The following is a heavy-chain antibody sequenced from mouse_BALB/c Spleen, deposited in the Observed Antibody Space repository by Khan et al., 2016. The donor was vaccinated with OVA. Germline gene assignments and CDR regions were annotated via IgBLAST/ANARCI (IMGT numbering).Heavy chain of an antibody. CDR2: INPSTGYT. CDR1: GYTFINYW. J-gene: IGHJ2*01. D-gene: IGHD1-1*01. CDR3: ARRGRRWDFDY. V-gene: IGHV1-7*01. Sequence: QVQLQQSGAELAKPGASVKMSCKASGYTFINYWILWVKQRPGQGLEWIGYINPSTGYTEYNQNFKDKATLTADKSSSTAYMQLSSLTYEDSAVYYCARRGRRWDFDYWGQGTTLTVSS.